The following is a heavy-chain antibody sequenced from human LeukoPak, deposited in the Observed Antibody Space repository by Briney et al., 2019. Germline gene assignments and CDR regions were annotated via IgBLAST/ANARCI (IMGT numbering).Heavy chain of an antibody. J-gene: IGHJ4*02. CDR1: GYTFSSYG. V-gene: IGHV1-18*04. D-gene: IGHD3-10*01. CDR2: ISAYNGNT. Sequence: GASVKVSRKASGYTFSSYGTSWVRQAPGQGLEWMGWISAYNGNTNYAQKFQGRVTMTTETSTSTAYMELRSLRSDDTAVYYCARDPLPTYYYGSGSYPDYFDYWGQGTLVTVSS. CDR3: ARDPLPTYYYGSGSYPDYFDY.